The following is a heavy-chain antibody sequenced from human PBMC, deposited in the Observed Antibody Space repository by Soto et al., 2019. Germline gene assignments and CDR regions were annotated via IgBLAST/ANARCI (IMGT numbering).Heavy chain of an antibody. CDR3: ARDALGYSSGWYFDY. J-gene: IGHJ4*02. CDR2: IWYDGSNN. CDR1: GFTFSSYG. Sequence: SLRLSCAASGFTFSSYGMHWVRQAPGKGLEWVAVIWYDGSNNYYADSVKGRFTISRYNSKNTLYLQMNSLRAEDTAVYYCARDALGYSSGWYFDYWGQGTLVTVSS. V-gene: IGHV3-33*01. D-gene: IGHD6-19*01.